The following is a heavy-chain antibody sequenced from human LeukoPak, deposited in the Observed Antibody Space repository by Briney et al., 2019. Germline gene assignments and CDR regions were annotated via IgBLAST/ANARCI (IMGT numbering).Heavy chain of an antibody. J-gene: IGHJ3*02. CDR1: GGSISSGAYY. D-gene: IGHD5-12*01. CDR2: IYYSGST. V-gene: IGHV4-31*03. Sequence: PSETLSLTCTVSGGSISSGAYYWSWIRQPPGKGLEWIGYIYYSGSTYYNPSLKSRVTISVDTSKNQFSLKLSSVTAADTAMYYCARGTPLRGDAFDIWGQGTMVTVSS. CDR3: ARGTPLRGDAFDI.